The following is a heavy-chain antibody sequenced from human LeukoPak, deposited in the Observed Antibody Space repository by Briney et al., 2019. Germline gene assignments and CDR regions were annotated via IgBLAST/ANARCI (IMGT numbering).Heavy chain of an antibody. Sequence: PSGTLSLTCAISGGSITSSNWWTWVRQPPGKGLEWVGEIYLRGNTNYNPSLESRVSISVDESKTQLSLRLESVTAADTAVYYCARGTITTVTDSWGPGTLVTVSS. CDR2: IYLRGNT. D-gene: IGHD4-17*01. CDR3: ARGTITTVTDS. CDR1: GGSITSSNW. J-gene: IGHJ4*02. V-gene: IGHV4-4*02.